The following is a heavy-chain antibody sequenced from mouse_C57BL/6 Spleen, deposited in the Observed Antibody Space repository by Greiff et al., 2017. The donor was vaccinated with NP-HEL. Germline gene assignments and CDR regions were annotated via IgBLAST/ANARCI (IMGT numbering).Heavy chain of an antibody. D-gene: IGHD1-1*01. J-gene: IGHJ2*01. CDR1: GYTFTDYE. V-gene: IGHV1-15*01. Sequence: VQLQQSGAELVRPGASVTLSCKASGYTFTDYEMHWVKQTPVHGLEWIGAIDPETGGTAYNQKFKGKAILTADKSSSTAYMELRSLTSEDSAVYYCTTPITTVDYWGQGTTLTVSS. CDR2: IDPETGGT. CDR3: TTPITTVDY.